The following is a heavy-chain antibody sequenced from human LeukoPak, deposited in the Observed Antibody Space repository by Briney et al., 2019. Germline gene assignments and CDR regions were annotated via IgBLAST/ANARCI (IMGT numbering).Heavy chain of an antibody. J-gene: IGHJ5*01. CDR2: INHSGST. CDR1: GGSFSDYY. V-gene: IGHV4-34*01. D-gene: IGHD6-13*01. CDR3: ARLRSGSSSWYDC. Sequence: SETLSLTCAVYGGSFSDYYWSWIRQPPGKGLGWIGEINHSGSTNYNPSLKSRLTISVDTYKNQFSLELNSVSAADTAVYYCARLRSGSSSWYDCWGQGTLVTVSS.